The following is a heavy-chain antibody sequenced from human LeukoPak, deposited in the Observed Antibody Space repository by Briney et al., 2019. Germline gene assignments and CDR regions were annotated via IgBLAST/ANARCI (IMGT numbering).Heavy chain of an antibody. CDR1: GGSISSSSYY. J-gene: IGHJ4*02. CDR2: IYYSGST. CDR3: ARGWAVAGPFDY. D-gene: IGHD6-19*01. Sequence: PSETLSLTCTVSGGSISSSSYYWGWIRQPPGKGLEWIGSIYYSGSTYYNPSLKSRVTISVDTSKNQFSLKLSSVTAADTAVYYCARGWAVAGPFDYWGQGTLVTVSS. V-gene: IGHV4-39*01.